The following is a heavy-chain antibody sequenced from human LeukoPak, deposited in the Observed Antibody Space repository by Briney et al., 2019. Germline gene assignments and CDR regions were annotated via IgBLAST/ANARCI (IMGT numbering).Heavy chain of an antibody. CDR3: ARDRLLWFGESNYYYYYMDV. Sequence: ASVKVSCKASGYTFTGYYMHWVRQAPGQGLEWMGWINPNSGGTNYAQKFQGRVTMTRDTSISTAYMELSRLRSDDTAVYYCARDRLLWFGESNYYYYYMDVWGKGTTATVSS. J-gene: IGHJ6*03. V-gene: IGHV1-2*02. D-gene: IGHD3-10*01. CDR2: INPNSGGT. CDR1: GYTFTGYY.